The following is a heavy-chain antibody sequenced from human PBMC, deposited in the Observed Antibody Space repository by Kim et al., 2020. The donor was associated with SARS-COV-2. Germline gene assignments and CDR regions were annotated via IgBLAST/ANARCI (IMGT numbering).Heavy chain of an antibody. D-gene: IGHD3-22*01. CDR1: GGSISSGHYY. CDR3: AREMTHYDSNGALDY. J-gene: IGHJ4*02. V-gene: IGHV4-31*03. Sequence: SETLSLTCTVSGGSISSGHYYWNWIRQHPGKGLEWIGHISYSGNTYYNPSLKSRVTISVDTSKNQFSLKLSSVTAADTAVYFCAREMTHYDSNGALDYWGQGTLVTVSS. CDR2: ISYSGNT.